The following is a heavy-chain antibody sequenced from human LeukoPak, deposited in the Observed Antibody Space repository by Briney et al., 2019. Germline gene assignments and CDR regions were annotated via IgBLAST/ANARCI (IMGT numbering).Heavy chain of an antibody. Sequence: AASVKVSCKASGYTFTSYDINWVRQATGQGLEWMGWMNPNSGNTGYAQKFQGKVTMTRNASISTAYMELSSLRSEDTAVYYCARWLGSSSRDAFDNWGQGTMVTVSS. CDR2: MNPNSGNT. J-gene: IGHJ3*02. D-gene: IGHD6-13*01. CDR1: GYTFTSYD. CDR3: ARWLGSSSRDAFDN. V-gene: IGHV1-8*01.